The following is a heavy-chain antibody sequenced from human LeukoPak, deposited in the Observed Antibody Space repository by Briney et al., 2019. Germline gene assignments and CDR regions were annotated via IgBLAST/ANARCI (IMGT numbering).Heavy chain of an antibody. V-gene: IGHV1-69*06. Sequence: GASVKVSCKASGYTFTSYGISWVRQAPGQGLEWMGGIIPIFGTANYAQKFQGRVTITADKSTSTAYMELSSLRSEDTAVYYCARDRPTRNLLDYWGQGTLVTVSS. CDR1: GYTFTSYG. CDR3: ARDRPTRNLLDY. J-gene: IGHJ4*02. D-gene: IGHD4-17*01. CDR2: IIPIFGTA.